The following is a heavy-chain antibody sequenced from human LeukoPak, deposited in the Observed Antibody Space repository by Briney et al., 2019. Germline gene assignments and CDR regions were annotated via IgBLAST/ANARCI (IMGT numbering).Heavy chain of an antibody. CDR2: INHSGST. Sequence: SQTLSLTCAVDGASVSGYYSSSVRQPPGKGLEWIGEINHSGSTNYNPSLKSRVTISVDTSKNQFSLKLSSVTAADTAVYYCARHHSLTMIVVVIIDYFDYWGQGTLVTVSS. CDR1: GASVSGYY. J-gene: IGHJ4*02. D-gene: IGHD3-22*01. CDR3: ARHHSLTMIVVVIIDYFDY. V-gene: IGHV4-34*01.